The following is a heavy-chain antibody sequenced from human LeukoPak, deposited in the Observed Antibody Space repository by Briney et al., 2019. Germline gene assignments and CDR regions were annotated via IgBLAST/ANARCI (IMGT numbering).Heavy chain of an antibody. D-gene: IGHD4-4*01. CDR1: GGSISSSSYY. Sequence: SETLSLTCTVSGGSISSSSYYWGWIRQPPGKGLEWIGYIYYSGSTNYNPSLESRVTISVDTSKNQFSLKLSSVTAADTAVYYCARCHDYSSYFDYWGQGTLVTVSS. CDR3: ARCHDYSSYFDY. CDR2: IYYSGST. J-gene: IGHJ4*02. V-gene: IGHV4-61*05.